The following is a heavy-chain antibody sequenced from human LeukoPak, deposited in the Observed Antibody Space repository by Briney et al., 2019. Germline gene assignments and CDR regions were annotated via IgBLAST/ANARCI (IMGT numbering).Heavy chain of an antibody. D-gene: IGHD5-18*01. Sequence: GGSLRLSCAASGFTFDDYAMHWVRQAPGKGLEWVSLISGDGGSTYSADSVKGRFTISRDNSKNSLYLQMNSPRTEDTALYYCARETRYSYGYDYWGQGTLVTVSS. J-gene: IGHJ4*02. CDR2: ISGDGGST. V-gene: IGHV3-43*02. CDR1: GFTFDDYA. CDR3: ARETRYSYGYDY.